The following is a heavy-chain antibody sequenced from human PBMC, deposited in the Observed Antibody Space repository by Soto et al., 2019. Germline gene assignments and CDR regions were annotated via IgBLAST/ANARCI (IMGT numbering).Heavy chain of an antibody. CDR3: ARDLVGPNQSDC. CDR1: GFTFSTYE. V-gene: IGHV3-48*03. Sequence: GGSLRLSCAASGFTFSTYEMNWVRQAPGKGLEWVSYISSSSSAIYYADSVKGRFTISRDNAKSSLYLQMNSLRADDTAVYYCARDLVGPNQSDCWGHGTLVTVSS. CDR2: ISSSSSAI. J-gene: IGHJ1*01. D-gene: IGHD1-26*01.